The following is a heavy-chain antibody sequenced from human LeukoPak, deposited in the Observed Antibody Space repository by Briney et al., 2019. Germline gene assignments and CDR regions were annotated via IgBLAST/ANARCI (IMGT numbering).Heavy chain of an antibody. CDR1: GFTFSSYG. CDR2: IWYDGSNK. Sequence: GGSLRLSCAASGFTFSSYGMHWVRQAPGKGLEWVAVIWYDGSNKYYADSVKGRFTISRDNSKNTLYLQMNSLRAEDTAVYYCARDPQSCGYVRGYFDYWGQGTLVTVSS. J-gene: IGHJ4*02. CDR3: ARDPQSCGYVRGYFDY. V-gene: IGHV3-33*01. D-gene: IGHD5-12*01.